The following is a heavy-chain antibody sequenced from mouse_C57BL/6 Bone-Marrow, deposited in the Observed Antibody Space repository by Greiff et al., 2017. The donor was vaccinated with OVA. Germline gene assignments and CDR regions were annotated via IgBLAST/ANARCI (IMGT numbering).Heavy chain of an antibody. Sequence: QVQLQQSGAELVKPGASVKLSCKASGYTFTSYWMHWVKQRPGQGLEWIGMIHPNSGSTNYNEKFKSKATLTVDKSSSTAYMQLSSLTSEDSAVYYCAREGDYGNPAWFAYWGQGTLVTVSA. D-gene: IGHD2-1*01. V-gene: IGHV1-64*01. CDR2: IHPNSGST. CDR3: AREGDYGNPAWFAY. CDR1: GYTFTSYW. J-gene: IGHJ3*01.